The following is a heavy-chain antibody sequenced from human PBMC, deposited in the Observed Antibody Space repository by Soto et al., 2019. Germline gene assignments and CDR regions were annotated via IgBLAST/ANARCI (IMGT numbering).Heavy chain of an antibody. V-gene: IGHV4-39*01. CDR2: IYYSGST. D-gene: IGHD2-2*01. J-gene: IGHJ3*02. CDR3: ARHASGYCSSTSCYEGNAFDI. Sequence: QLQLQESGPGLVKPSETLSLTCTVSGGSISSSSYYWGWIRQPPGKGLEWIGSIYYSGSTYYNPSLKSRLTISVDTSKNQFSLKLSSVTAADTAVYYCARHASGYCSSTSCYEGNAFDIWGQGTMVTVSS. CDR1: GGSISSSSYY.